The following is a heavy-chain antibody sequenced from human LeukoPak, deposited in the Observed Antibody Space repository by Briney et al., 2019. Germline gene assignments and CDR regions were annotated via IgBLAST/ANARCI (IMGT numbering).Heavy chain of an antibody. J-gene: IGHJ4*02. D-gene: IGHD3-16*01. Sequence: GASVKVSCKASGGTFSSYAISWVRQAPGQGLEWMGGIIPIFGTANYAQKFQGRVTITADESTSTAYMELSSLRSEDTAVYYCASPPPHNYDYVWGSPTYYFDYWGQGTLVTVSS. V-gene: IGHV1-69*13. CDR1: GGTFSSYA. CDR3: ASPPPHNYDYVWGSPTYYFDY. CDR2: IIPIFGTA.